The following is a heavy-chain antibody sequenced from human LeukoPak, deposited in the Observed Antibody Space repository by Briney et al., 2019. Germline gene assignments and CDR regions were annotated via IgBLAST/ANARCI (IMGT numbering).Heavy chain of an antibody. CDR2: IIPIFGTA. J-gene: IGHJ4*02. CDR3: ARDTAGVFDY. D-gene: IGHD6-13*01. V-gene: IGHV1-69*01. Sequence: ASVKVSCKASGGTFSSYAISWVRQAPGQGLEWMGGIIPIFGTANYAQKFQGRVTITADESTSTDYMELSSLRSEDTAVYYCARDTAGVFDYWGQGTLVTVSS. CDR1: GGTFSSYA.